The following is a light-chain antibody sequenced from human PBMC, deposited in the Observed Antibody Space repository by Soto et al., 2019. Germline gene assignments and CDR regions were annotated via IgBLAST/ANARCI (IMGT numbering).Light chain of an antibody. CDR1: SSNIGNNY. J-gene: IGLJ7*01. CDR2: RNN. CDR3: SSWDNHLNGPV. Sequence: QSAMTQPPSASGTPGQEVTISCSGSSSNIGNNYVYWYHQVPGKAPKLLIYRNNQRPSGVPGRFSGSKSDTSASLAITGLRSEDDGHYYCSSWDNHLNGPVFGGGTQLTVL. V-gene: IGLV1-47*01.